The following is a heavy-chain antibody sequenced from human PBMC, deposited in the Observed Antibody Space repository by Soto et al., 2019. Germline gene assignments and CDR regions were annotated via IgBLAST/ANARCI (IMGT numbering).Heavy chain of an antibody. V-gene: IGHV4-31*03. CDR1: GGSISSGGYY. J-gene: IGHJ4*02. D-gene: IGHD5-18*01. CDR2: IYYRGST. CDR3: ARVATGIQSYSGDTFDY. Sequence: QVQLQESGPGLVKPSQTLSLTCTVSGGSISSGGYYWSWIRQHPGKVLEWIGYIYYRGSTYYNPSLNSRVTISVDTSKNQFSLKLSSVTAADTAVYYCARVATGIQSYSGDTFDYWGQGTLVTVSS.